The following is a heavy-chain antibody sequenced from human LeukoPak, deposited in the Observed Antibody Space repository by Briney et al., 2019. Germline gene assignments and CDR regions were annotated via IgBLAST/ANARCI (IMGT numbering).Heavy chain of an antibody. D-gene: IGHD2-2*01. Sequence: ASVKVSCKASGYTFTSYDINWVRQATGQGLEWMGWMNPNSGNTGYAQKFQGRVTITRNTSISTANMELSSLRSEDTAVYYCARVSCRTSCKGLGYWGQGTLVTVSS. V-gene: IGHV1-8*03. CDR3: ARVSCRTSCKGLGY. CDR1: GYTFTSYD. J-gene: IGHJ4*02. CDR2: MNPNSGNT.